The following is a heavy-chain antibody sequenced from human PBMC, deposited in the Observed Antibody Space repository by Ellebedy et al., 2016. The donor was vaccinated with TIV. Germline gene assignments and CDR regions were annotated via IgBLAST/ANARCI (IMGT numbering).Heavy chain of an antibody. J-gene: IGHJ4*02. CDR1: GFTFSNYN. CDR3: SRSEMTTTGDY. D-gene: IGHD1-1*01. CDR2: ITHASDI. Sequence: PGESLKISCAASGFTFSNYNINWVRQAPGKGLEWVSSITHASDIFQPDSMKGQFTISRDNAKNSVFLQMDSVRAEDTAVYYCSRSEMTTTGDYWGQGTLVTVSS. V-gene: IGHV3-69-1*01.